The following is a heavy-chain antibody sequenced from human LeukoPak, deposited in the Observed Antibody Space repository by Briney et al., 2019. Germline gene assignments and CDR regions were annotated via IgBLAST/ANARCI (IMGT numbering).Heavy chain of an antibody. CDR2: IKQDGSEK. CDR3: ARDRYTSL. V-gene: IGHV3-7*01. D-gene: IGHD3-16*02. CDR1: GFTFSSYW. Sequence: GGSLRLSCAASGFTFSSYWMSWVRQAPGKGLEWVANIKQDGSEKYYVDSVKGRFTISRDNAKNSLYLQMDSLRVEDTAVYFRARDRYTSLWGQGTLVTVSS. J-gene: IGHJ4*02.